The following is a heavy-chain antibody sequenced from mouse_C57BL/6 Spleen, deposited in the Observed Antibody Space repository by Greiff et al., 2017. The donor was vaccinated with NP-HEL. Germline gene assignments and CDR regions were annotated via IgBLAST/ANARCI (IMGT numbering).Heavy chain of an antibody. CDR3: TAITTVVATRYFDV. J-gene: IGHJ1*03. Sequence: EVKVEESGGGLVQPGGSMKLSCVASGFTFSNYWMNWVRQSPEKGLEWVAQIRLKSDNYATHYAESVKGRFTISRDDSKSSVYLQMNNLRAEDTGIYYCTAITTVVATRYFDVWGTGTTVTVSS. CDR2: IRLKSDNYAT. D-gene: IGHD1-1*01. V-gene: IGHV6-3*01. CDR1: GFTFSNYW.